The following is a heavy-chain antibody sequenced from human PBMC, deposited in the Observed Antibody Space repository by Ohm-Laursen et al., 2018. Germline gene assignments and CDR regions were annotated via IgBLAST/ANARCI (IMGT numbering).Heavy chain of an antibody. CDR2: ISSSSSTI. D-gene: IGHD3-22*01. CDR3: ARDLGYYDSSGYYHDY. V-gene: IGHV3-11*04. J-gene: IGHJ4*02. Sequence: SLRLSCAASGFTFSDYSMTWIRQAPGKGLEWVSYISSSSSTIYYADSVKGRFTISRDNAKNSLYLQMNSLRAEDTAVYYCARDLGYYDSSGYYHDYWGQGTLVTVSS. CDR1: GFTFSDYS.